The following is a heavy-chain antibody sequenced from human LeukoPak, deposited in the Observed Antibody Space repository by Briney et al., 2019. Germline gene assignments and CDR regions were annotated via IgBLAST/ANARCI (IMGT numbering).Heavy chain of an antibody. CDR3: ARDYRIAMAGYYYFDY. CDR1: GGSISSYY. V-gene: IGHV4-59*12. Sequence: PSETLSLTGTVSGGSISSYYWSWIRQPPGKGLEWIGYIYYSGSTNYNPSLKSRVTISVDTSKNQFSLRLSSVTAADTAVYSCARDYRIAMAGYYYFDYWGQGTLVTVSS. CDR2: IYYSGST. D-gene: IGHD6-19*01. J-gene: IGHJ4*02.